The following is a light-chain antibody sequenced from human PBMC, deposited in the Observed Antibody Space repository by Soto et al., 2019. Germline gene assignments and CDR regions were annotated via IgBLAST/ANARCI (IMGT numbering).Light chain of an antibody. J-gene: IGKJ2*01. CDR1: QSVSSY. CDR2: DAS. Sequence: EIVSTQSPATLSLSLGERATLSCRASQSVSSYLAWYQQKPGQAPRLLIYDASKRATGIPARFSGSGSGTDFTLTISSLEPEDSAVYYCQQRANWPHTFGQGTKLEIK. V-gene: IGKV3-11*01. CDR3: QQRANWPHT.